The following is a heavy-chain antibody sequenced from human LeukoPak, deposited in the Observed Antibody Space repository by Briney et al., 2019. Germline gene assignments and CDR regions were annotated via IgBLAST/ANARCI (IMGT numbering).Heavy chain of an antibody. CDR2: IYDSGST. Sequence: SETLSLTCTVSGASIRSGDYYWSWIRQPPGKGLEWIGYIYDSGSTYYNPSLKSRITISVDTSEDRFSLKLSSVTATDTAVYYCARDCSGGSCYGAFDIWGQGTMVTVSS. J-gene: IGHJ3*02. CDR1: GASIRSGDYY. CDR3: ARDCSGGSCYGAFDI. D-gene: IGHD2-15*01. V-gene: IGHV4-30-4*01.